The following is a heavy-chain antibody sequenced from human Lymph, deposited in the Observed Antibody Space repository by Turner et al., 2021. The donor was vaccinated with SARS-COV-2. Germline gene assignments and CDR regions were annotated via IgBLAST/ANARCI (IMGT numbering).Heavy chain of an antibody. J-gene: IGHJ1*01. Sequence: QVQLVGSGGGVVPPGRSLRPSCAGSGFPFSNYGMHWVRQATGKGLEWVAVIWYDGSNKYYADSVKGRFTISRDNSKNTLYLQMNSLRAEDTAVYYCARDLPLYGTNSDEYFQHWGQGTLVTVSS. D-gene: IGHD2-8*01. V-gene: IGHV3-33*01. CDR3: ARDLPLYGTNSDEYFQH. CDR2: IWYDGSNK. CDR1: GFPFSNYG.